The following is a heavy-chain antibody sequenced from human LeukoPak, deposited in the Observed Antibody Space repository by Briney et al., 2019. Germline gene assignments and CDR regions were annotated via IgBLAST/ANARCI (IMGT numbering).Heavy chain of an antibody. CDR1: GGTFSSYA. D-gene: IGHD2-21*02. CDR3: ASSVTPTPYYYYYYMDV. J-gene: IGHJ6*03. Sequence: SVKVSCKASGGTFSSYAISWVRQAPGQGLEWMGGIIPIFGTANYAQKFQGRVTITADKSTSTAYMELSSLRSEDTAVYYCASSVTPTPYYYYYYMDVWGKGTTVTVSS. CDR2: IIPIFGTA. V-gene: IGHV1-69*06.